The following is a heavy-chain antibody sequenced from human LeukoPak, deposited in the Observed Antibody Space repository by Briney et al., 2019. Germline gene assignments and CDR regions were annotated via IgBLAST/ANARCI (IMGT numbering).Heavy chain of an antibody. CDR3: ARSGGDYRRLDC. J-gene: IGHJ4*02. D-gene: IGHD4-17*01. V-gene: IGHV3-72*01. CDR2: SRNKANSFST. CDR1: GFIFSDYY. Sequence: GGSLRLSWAASGFIFSDYYMDWVRQAPGKGLEWICRSRNKANSFSTEYAASVKGRFTISREDSKSSLYLQMNSLQTEDTAVYYCARSGGDYRRLDCWGQGILVTVSS.